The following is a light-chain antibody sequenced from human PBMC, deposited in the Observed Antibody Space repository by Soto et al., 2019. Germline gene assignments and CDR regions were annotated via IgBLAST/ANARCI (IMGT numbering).Light chain of an antibody. J-gene: IGLJ3*02. CDR2: EVT. CDR1: SSDVGGYNY. V-gene: IGLV2-8*01. Sequence: QSALTQPPSAAGSPGQSVTISCTGTSSDVGGYNYVSWYQQHPGKAPKLMSYEVTKRPSGVPDRFSGSKSGNTASLTVSGLQAEDEADYYCNSYAGSFNWVFGGGTKLTVL. CDR3: NSYAGSFNWV.